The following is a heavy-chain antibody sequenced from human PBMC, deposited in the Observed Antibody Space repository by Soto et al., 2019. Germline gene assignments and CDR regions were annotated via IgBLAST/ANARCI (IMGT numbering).Heavy chain of an antibody. D-gene: IGHD3-10*01. Sequence: QVQLVKSGGGVIQAGRSLRLSCAASGFTFNSYGMHWVRQAPGKGLEWVALISYDGRNKYYGDSVKGRFTISRDNSKNTLYLQMSTVRAEDTAVYYCARDYLMVRGDISFYFDYWGQGTLVTVSS. V-gene: IGHV3-30*03. CDR3: ARDYLMVRGDISFYFDY. CDR2: ISYDGRNK. J-gene: IGHJ4*02. CDR1: GFTFNSYG.